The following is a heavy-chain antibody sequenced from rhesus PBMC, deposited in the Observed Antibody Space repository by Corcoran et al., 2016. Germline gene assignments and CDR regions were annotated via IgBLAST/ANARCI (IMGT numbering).Heavy chain of an antibody. J-gene: IGHJ3*01. D-gene: IGHD6-37*01. CDR3: ARGKRWLENHDAFDF. Sequence: QVQLQQWGEGLVKPSETLSLTCAVYGGSISGYYYWSWIRQPPGKGLEWIGYIYGNSAITNYNPSLKNRVTISKYTSKNQFYLKRRSVTAADTAVYYCARGKRWLENHDAFDFWGQGLRVTVSS. CDR2: IYGNSAIT. CDR1: GGSISGYYY. V-gene: IGHV4-73*01.